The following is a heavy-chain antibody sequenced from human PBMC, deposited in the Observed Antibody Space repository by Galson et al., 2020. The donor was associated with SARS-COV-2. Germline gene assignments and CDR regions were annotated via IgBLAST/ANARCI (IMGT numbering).Heavy chain of an antibody. CDR2: IWYDGSNK. CDR3: ARDLGDSSGFPKYYFDY. V-gene: IGHV3-33*01. Sequence: GGSLRLSCAASGFTFSSYGMHWVRQAPGKGLEWVAVIWYDGSNKYYADSVKGRFTISRDNSKNTLYLQMNSLRAEDTAVYYCARDLGDSSGFPKYYFDYWGQGTLVTVSS. CDR1: GFTFSSYG. D-gene: IGHD3-22*01. J-gene: IGHJ4*02.